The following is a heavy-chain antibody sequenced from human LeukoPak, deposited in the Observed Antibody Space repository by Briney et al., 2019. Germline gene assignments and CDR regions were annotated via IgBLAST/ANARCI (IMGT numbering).Heavy chain of an antibody. Sequence: PGGSLRLSCAASGFTFSSYWMSWVRQAPGKGLEWVANIKQDGSEKYYVDSVKGRFTISTDNAKNSLYLQMNSLRAEDTAVYYCASFQNYYGSGSYPTRWFDPWGQGTLVTVSS. D-gene: IGHD3-10*01. V-gene: IGHV3-7*01. J-gene: IGHJ5*02. CDR1: GFTFSSYW. CDR3: ASFQNYYGSGSYPTRWFDP. CDR2: IKQDGSEK.